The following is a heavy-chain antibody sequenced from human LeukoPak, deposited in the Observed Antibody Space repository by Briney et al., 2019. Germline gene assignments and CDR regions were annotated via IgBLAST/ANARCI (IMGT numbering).Heavy chain of an antibody. J-gene: IGHJ4*02. V-gene: IGHV4-59*11. CDR2: VYYSGET. CDR3: ARLQGDSTAIFDY. D-gene: IGHD2-21*01. CDR1: GGSISGHY. Sequence: SETLSLTCTVSGGSISGHYWSWIRQPPAKGLEWVGYVYYSGETYYNPSLKSRVTISVDTSKNQFSLKLTSVTAADTAVYYCARLQGDSTAIFDYWGQGILVSVSS.